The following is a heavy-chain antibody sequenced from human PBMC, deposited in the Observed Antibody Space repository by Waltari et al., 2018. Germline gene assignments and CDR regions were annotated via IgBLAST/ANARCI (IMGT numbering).Heavy chain of an antibody. J-gene: IGHJ5*02. D-gene: IGHD2-2*01. V-gene: IGHV4-34*01. Sequence: QVQLQQWGAGLLKPSETLSLTCAVYGGSFSGYYCSWIRQPPGKGLEWIGEINHSGRTNYNPSLKSRVTIAVDTSKNQFSLKLSSVTAADTAVYYCARGLGYCSSTSCYWNWFDPWGQGTLVTVSS. CDR3: ARGLGYCSSTSCYWNWFDP. CDR1: GGSFSGYY. CDR2: INHSGRT.